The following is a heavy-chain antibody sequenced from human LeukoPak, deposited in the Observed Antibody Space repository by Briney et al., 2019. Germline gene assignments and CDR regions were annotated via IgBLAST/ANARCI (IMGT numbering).Heavy chain of an antibody. CDR2: ISAYNGNT. CDR1: GYTFTSYG. J-gene: IGHJ4*02. V-gene: IGHV1-18*01. CDR3: ARGIAVAGTLYYFDY. Sequence: ASVKVSCKASGYTFTSYGISWVRRAPGQGLEWMGWISAYNGNTNYAQKLQGRVTMTTDTSTSTAYMELRSLRSDDTAVYYCARGIAVAGTLYYFDYWGQGTLVTVSS. D-gene: IGHD6-19*01.